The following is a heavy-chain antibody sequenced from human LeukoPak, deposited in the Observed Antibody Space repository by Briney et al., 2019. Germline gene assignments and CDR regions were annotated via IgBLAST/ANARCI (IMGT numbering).Heavy chain of an antibody. CDR1: GVSISSSSYY. D-gene: IGHD3-3*01. CDR2: IYYSGST. CDR3: ARGGYDFWSGKNWFDP. Sequence: PSETLSLTCTVSGVSISSSSYYWGGIRQPPGKGREWIGSIYYSGSTYYNPSLKSQVTISVDTSKNQFSLKLSSVTAADTAVYYCARGGYDFWSGKNWFDPWGQGTLVTVSS. V-gene: IGHV4-39*01. J-gene: IGHJ5*02.